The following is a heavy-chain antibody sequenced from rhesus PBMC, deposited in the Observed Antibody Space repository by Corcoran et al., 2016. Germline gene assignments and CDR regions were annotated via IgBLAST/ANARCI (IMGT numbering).Heavy chain of an antibody. CDR1: GDYTSRGAA. J-gene: IGHJ4*01. CDR3: ARGTHSGGCYYFDY. D-gene: IGHD6-37*01. V-gene: IGHV4-127*01. CDR2: LGGGIGAT. Sequence: QVQLQESGTGLVKSSETLSLTCAVSGDYTSRGAAWSWTRQPPGKGLGGIGRLGGGIGATNDSHPLSSRVTMPKDPSQNPLSLKLSSVPAADAAVYYCARGTHSGGCYYFDYWGQGVLVTVSS.